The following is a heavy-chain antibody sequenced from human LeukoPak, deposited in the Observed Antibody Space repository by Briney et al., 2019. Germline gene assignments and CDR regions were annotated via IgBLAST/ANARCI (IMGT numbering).Heavy chain of an antibody. CDR3: ASSARWKDSSWRRLDY. CDR1: GFTFSSYG. D-gene: IGHD6-6*01. Sequence: QAGGSLRLSCAASGFTFSSYGMHWVRQAPGKGLEWVAVIWYDGSNKYYADSVKGRFTISRDNSKNTLYLQMNSLRAEDTAVYYCASSARWKDSSWRRLDYWGQGTLVTVSS. J-gene: IGHJ4*02. V-gene: IGHV3-33*01. CDR2: IWYDGSNK.